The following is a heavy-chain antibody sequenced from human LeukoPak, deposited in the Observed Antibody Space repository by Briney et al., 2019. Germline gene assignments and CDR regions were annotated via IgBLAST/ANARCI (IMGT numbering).Heavy chain of an antibody. Sequence: PSETLSLTCTVSGYAISSGYYWVWIRQPPGKGLEWIGSIYRSGSTNYNPSLKSRVTISVDTSKNQFSLKVNSVTAADTAVYYCARGDCSSTICYSPMDVWGKGTTVTVSS. J-gene: IGHJ6*03. V-gene: IGHV4-38-2*02. CDR3: ARGDCSSTICYSPMDV. D-gene: IGHD2-2*01. CDR1: GYAISSGYY. CDR2: IYRSGST.